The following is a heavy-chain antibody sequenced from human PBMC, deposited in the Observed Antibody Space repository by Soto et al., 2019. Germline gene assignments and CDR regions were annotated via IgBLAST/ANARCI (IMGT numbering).Heavy chain of an antibody. CDR2: IYYSGST. Sequence: SETLSLTCTVSGGSVRSSTYYWGWIRQPPGRGLEWIGNIYYSGSTYYNPSLTSRVTISVDTSKNQFSLKLSSVTAADTAVYYCARHQLPEGTTGNWFHPWGRGSLVTVSS. CDR3: ARHQLPEGTTGNWFHP. V-gene: IGHV4-39*01. CDR1: GGSVRSSTYY. J-gene: IGHJ5*02. D-gene: IGHD1-26*01.